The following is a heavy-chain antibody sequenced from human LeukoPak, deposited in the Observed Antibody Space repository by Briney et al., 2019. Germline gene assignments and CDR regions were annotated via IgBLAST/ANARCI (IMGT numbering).Heavy chain of an antibody. CDR3: ARRFVLMVYAHPSGYKFDY. Sequence: EASVKVSCKASGYTFTSYGISWVRQAPGQGLEWMGWISAYNGNTNYAQKLQGRVTMTTDTSTSTAYMELRSLRSDDTAVYYCARRFVLMVYAHPSGYKFDYWGQGTLVTVSS. CDR2: ISAYNGNT. CDR1: GYTFTSYG. J-gene: IGHJ4*02. D-gene: IGHD2-8*01. V-gene: IGHV1-18*01.